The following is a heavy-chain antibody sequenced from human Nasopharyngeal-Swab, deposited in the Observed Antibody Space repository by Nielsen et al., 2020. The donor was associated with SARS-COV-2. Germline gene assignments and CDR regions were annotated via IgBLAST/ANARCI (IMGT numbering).Heavy chain of an antibody. CDR2: ISGSSGRT. D-gene: IGHD2-15*01. CDR3: ATPGTRCSGDTCNMWVFDY. J-gene: IGHJ4*02. Sequence: GESLKISCAASGFTFSSYPMSWVRQAPGKGLEWVSSISGSSGRTSYADSVKGQFTISRDNSKNTLYLQMHSLRADDTAVYYCATPGTRCSGDTCNMWVFDYWGQGTPVTVSS. V-gene: IGHV3-23*01. CDR1: GFTFSSYP.